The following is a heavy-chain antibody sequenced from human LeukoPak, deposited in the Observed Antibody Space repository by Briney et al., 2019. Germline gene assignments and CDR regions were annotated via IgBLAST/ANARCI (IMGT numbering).Heavy chain of an antibody. CDR1: GYTFTGYY. CDR2: ISAYNGNT. CDR3: ARVFPSMVRGLDP. Sequence: ASVKVSCKASGYTFTGYYMHWVRQAPGQGLEWMGWISAYNGNTNYAQKLQGRVTMTTDTSTSTAYMELRSLRSDDTAVYYCARVFPSMVRGLDPWGQGTLVTVSS. V-gene: IGHV1-18*04. J-gene: IGHJ5*02. D-gene: IGHD3-10*01.